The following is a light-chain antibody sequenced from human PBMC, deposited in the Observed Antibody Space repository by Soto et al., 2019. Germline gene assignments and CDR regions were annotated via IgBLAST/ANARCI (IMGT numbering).Light chain of an antibody. CDR3: SSYAGSNNV. CDR2: EVS. J-gene: IGLJ1*01. CDR1: SSDVGGYSY. Sequence: QSALTQPPSASGSPGQSVTISCTGTSSDVGGYSYVSWYQQHPGKAPKLMIYEVSKRPSGVPDRFSGSKSGNTASLTVSGLQAEDEADYYCSSYAGSNNVFGTGTKVTVL. V-gene: IGLV2-8*01.